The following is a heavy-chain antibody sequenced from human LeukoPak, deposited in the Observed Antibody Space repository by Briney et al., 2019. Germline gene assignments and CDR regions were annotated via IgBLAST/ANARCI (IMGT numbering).Heavy chain of an antibody. Sequence: PGRSLRLSCAASGFTFSSYGMHWVRQAPGKGLEWVAVISYDGSNKYYADSVKGRFTISRDNSKNTLYLQMNSLRAEDTAVYYCAARPFVVVPAANFDYWGQRTLVTVSS. CDR3: AARPFVVVPAANFDY. CDR2: ISYDGSNK. CDR1: GFTFSSYG. V-gene: IGHV3-30*03. J-gene: IGHJ4*02. D-gene: IGHD2-2*01.